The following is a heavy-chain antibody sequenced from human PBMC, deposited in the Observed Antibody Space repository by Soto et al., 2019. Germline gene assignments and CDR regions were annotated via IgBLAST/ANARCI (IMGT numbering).Heavy chain of an antibody. CDR1: GGTFSSYA. J-gene: IGHJ3*02. V-gene: IGHV1-69*13. Sequence: SVKVPCKASGGTFSSYAISWVRQAPGQGLEWMGGIIPIFGTANYAQKFQGRVTITADESTSTAHMELSSLRSEDTVVYYCARAKQLGFGAFDIWGQGTMVTVSS. CDR3: ARAKQLGFGAFDI. CDR2: IIPIFGTA. D-gene: IGHD6-6*01.